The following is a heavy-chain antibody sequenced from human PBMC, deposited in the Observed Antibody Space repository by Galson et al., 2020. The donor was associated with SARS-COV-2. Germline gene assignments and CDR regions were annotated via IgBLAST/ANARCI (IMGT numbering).Heavy chain of an antibody. V-gene: IGHV4-34*01. J-gene: IGHJ6*03. CDR2: INVGGNT. D-gene: IGHD3-10*01. CDR1: GGSFSGYS. Sequence: SQTLSLTCAVYGGSFSGYSWTWVRQPPGKGLEWIGEINVGGNTNYSPSPRSRVTISVDTPKNQFSLNLKSVTAADPALYYCARGHRGVVPPPVLGLGPFYSYFYMDVWAKGTTVIVSS. CDR3: ARGHRGVVPPPVLGLGPFYSYFYMDV.